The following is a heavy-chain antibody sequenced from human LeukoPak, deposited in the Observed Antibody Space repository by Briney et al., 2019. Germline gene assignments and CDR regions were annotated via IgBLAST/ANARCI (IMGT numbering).Heavy chain of an antibody. CDR3: ARAPTAYCLSTTCQPYFDY. CDR2: IYTGGST. J-gene: IGHJ4*02. CDR1: GGSISTYY. Sequence: SETLSLTCTVSGGSISTYYWSWIRQPAGKGLEWIGRIYTGGSTNYNPSLKSRVTMSIDTPKNQFSLKLSSVTAADTAVYYCARAPTAYCLSTTCQPYFDYWGQGTLVTVSS. D-gene: IGHD2-2*01. V-gene: IGHV4-4*07.